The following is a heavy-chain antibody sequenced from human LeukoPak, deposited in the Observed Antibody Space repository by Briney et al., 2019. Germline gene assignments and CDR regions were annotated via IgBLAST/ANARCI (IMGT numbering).Heavy chain of an antibody. CDR1: GGSISSYY. D-gene: IGHD2-2*01. Sequence: SETLSLTCTVSGGSISSYYWSWIRQPPGKGREWIGYIYYSGSTNYNPSLKSRVTISVDTSKNQFSLKLSSVTAADTAVYYCARSGVVPAVGSYYYMDVWGKGTTVTVSS. CDR2: IYYSGST. V-gene: IGHV4-59*08. CDR3: ARSGVVPAVGSYYYMDV. J-gene: IGHJ6*03.